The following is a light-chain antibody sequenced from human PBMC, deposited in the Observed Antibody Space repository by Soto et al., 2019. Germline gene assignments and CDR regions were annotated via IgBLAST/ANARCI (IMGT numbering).Light chain of an antibody. V-gene: IGKV1-5*03. CDR2: KAS. CDR1: QSISSW. J-gene: IGKJ1*01. Sequence: DIQMTQSPSTLSASVGDRVTMACRASQSISSWLAWYQQKPGKAPKLLIYKASSLESGVPSRFSGSGSGTEFTLTISSLQPDDFATYYCRQYNSFSWTFGQGTNVEIK. CDR3: RQYNSFSWT.